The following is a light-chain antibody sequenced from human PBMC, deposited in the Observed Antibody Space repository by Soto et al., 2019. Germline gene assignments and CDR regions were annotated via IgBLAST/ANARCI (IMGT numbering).Light chain of an antibody. CDR3: QQSYSTPPVT. CDR2: AAS. V-gene: IGKV1-39*01. Sequence: DIQTTQSPSSLSASVGDRVTITCRASQSISSYLNWYQQKPGKAPKLLIYAASSLQSGVPSRFSGSGSGTDFTLTISSLQPEDFATYYCQQSYSTPPVTFGGGTKVEIK. CDR1: QSISSY. J-gene: IGKJ4*01.